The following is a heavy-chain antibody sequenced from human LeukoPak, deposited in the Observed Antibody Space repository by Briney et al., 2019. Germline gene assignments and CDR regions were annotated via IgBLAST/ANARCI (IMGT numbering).Heavy chain of an antibody. CDR3: AKDQGGYSYDLPYYFDY. CDR2: ISSSSSTI. CDR1: GFTFSSYS. D-gene: IGHD5-18*01. V-gene: IGHV3-48*01. J-gene: IGHJ4*02. Sequence: PGGSLRLSCAASGFTFSSYSMNWVRQAPGKGLEWVSYISSSSSTIYYADSVKGRFTISRDNSKNTLYLQMNSLRAEDTAVYYCAKDQGGYSYDLPYYFDYWGQGTLVTVSS.